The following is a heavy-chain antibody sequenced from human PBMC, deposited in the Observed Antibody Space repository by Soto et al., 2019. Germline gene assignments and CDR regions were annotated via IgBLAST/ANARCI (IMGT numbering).Heavy chain of an antibody. CDR3: ARGLKNKYGMDV. Sequence: EVQLVESGGGLVQPGGSLRLSCAASGFTFTSHWMHWVRQAPGKGLVWVSRLNSDGSSRYYGDSMEGRFTISRDNAKNTVYLKINSLRDEDTAVYYCARGLKNKYGMDVWGQGTTVTVSS. CDR2: LNSDGSSR. CDR1: GFTFTSHW. V-gene: IGHV3-74*01. J-gene: IGHJ6*02.